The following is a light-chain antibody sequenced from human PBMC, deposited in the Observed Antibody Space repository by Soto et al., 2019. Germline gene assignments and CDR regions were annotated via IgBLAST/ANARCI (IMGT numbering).Light chain of an antibody. CDR2: KAS. CDR1: QTIRSH. V-gene: IGKV1-5*03. CDR3: QQYNSYS. Sequence: DIHVTQSPSSLSPSGGDRITITCRASQTIRSHLNWYQQKPGKAPKLLIYKASTLKSGVPSRFSGSGSGTEFTLTISSLQPDDFATYYCQQYNSYSFGQGTKVDIK. J-gene: IGKJ1*01.